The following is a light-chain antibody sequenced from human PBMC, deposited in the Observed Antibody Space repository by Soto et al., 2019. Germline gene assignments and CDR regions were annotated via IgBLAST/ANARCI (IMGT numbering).Light chain of an antibody. CDR2: IAS. V-gene: IGKV1-39*01. CDR3: QQTYSFPVT. Sequence: DISMTQSPSFLSASVGDRVTITCRASQIVNHDVNWYQQTAGDAPKRLIYIASGLQSGVPSRFNSSGSATDFPLNINRLPPDDVANYFCQQTYSFPVTFGGGTKVEIK. J-gene: IGKJ4*01. CDR1: QIVNHD.